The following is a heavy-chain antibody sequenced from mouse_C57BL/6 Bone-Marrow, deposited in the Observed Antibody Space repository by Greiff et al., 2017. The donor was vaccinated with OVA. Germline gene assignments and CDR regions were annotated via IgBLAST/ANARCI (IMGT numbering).Heavy chain of an antibody. CDR3: ARLNYSNYEGAMDY. CDR1: GYTFTDYY. CDR2: IYPGSGNT. V-gene: IGHV1-76*01. J-gene: IGHJ4*01. Sequence: VQLVESGAELVRPGASVKLSCKASGYTFTDYYINWVKQRPGQGLEWIARIYPGSGNTYYNEKFKGKATLTAEKSSSTAYMQLSSLTSEDSAVYFCARLNYSNYEGAMDYWGQGTSVTVSS. D-gene: IGHD2-5*01.